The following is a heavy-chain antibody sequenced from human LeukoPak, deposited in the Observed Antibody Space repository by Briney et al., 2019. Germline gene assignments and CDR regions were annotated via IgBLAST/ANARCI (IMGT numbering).Heavy chain of an antibody. CDR2: IYTSGST. CDR1: GGSISSYY. Sequence: PSETLSLTCTVSGGSISSYYWSWIRQPAGKGLEWIGRIYTSGSTNYNPSLKSRVTISVDTSKNQFSLKLSSVTAADTAVYYCARGSTYYDYVWGSYRYYFDYWGQGTLVTVSS. V-gene: IGHV4-4*07. J-gene: IGHJ4*02. D-gene: IGHD3-16*02. CDR3: ARGSTYYDYVWGSYRYYFDY.